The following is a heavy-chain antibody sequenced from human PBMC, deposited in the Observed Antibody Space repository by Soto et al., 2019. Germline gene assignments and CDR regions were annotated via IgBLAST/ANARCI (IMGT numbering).Heavy chain of an antibody. CDR1: GYSFTSYW. Sequence: GGSLKISCKGSGYSFTSYWISWVRQMPGKGLEWMGRIDPSDSYTNYSPSFQGHVTISADKSISTAYLQWSSLKASDTAMYYCARHRRGLGYCSGGSCRDPYGMDVWGQGTTVTVSS. J-gene: IGHJ6*02. D-gene: IGHD2-15*01. CDR3: ARHRRGLGYCSGGSCRDPYGMDV. V-gene: IGHV5-10-1*01. CDR2: IDPSDSYT.